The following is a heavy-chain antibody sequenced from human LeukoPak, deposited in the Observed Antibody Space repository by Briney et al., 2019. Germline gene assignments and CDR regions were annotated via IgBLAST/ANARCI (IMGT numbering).Heavy chain of an antibody. CDR2: ISSDGSST. Sequence: GGSLRLSCAASGFTFSNYWMHWVRQAPGKGLVWVSRISSDGSSTSYADSVKGRFTISRDNAKNTLFLQMSSLGAEDTAVYYCARSRYNLDYWGQGTLVTVSS. J-gene: IGHJ4*02. V-gene: IGHV3-74*01. CDR3: ARSRYNLDY. CDR1: GFTFSNYW. D-gene: IGHD5-24*01.